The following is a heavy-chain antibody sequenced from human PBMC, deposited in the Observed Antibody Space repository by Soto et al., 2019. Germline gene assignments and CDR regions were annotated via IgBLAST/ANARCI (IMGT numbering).Heavy chain of an antibody. V-gene: IGHV4-59*12. CDR3: ARGRLLGVLRFLEWPQDY. Sequence: PSETLFLTCTVSGGSISSYYWSWIRQPPGKGLEWIGYIYYSGSTNYNPSLKSRVTISVDTSKNQFSLKLSSVTAADTAVYYCARGRLLGVLRFLEWPQDYWGQGTLVTVSS. D-gene: IGHD3-3*01. CDR1: GGSISSYY. CDR2: IYYSGST. J-gene: IGHJ4*02.